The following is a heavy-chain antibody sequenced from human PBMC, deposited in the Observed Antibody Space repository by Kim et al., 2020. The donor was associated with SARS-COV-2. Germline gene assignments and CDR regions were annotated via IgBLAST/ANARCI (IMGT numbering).Heavy chain of an antibody. Sequence: GGSLRLSCAASGFTFRNYALHWVRQAPGKGLEWVAVISYDGSNKYYADPVKGRFTNSRDNSKDTLKLHMNSLRIDATALYYCATDLAKWLASRYFYGMDVWGQGTPVTVSS. CDR1: GFTFRNYA. D-gene: IGHD6-19*01. CDR3: ATDLAKWLASRYFYGMDV. CDR2: ISYDGSNK. V-gene: IGHV3-30*04. J-gene: IGHJ6*02.